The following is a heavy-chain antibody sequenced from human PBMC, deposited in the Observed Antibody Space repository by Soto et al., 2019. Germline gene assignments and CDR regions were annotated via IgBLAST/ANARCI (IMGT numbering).Heavy chain of an antibody. J-gene: IGHJ4*02. CDR1: GGSISSGGYY. D-gene: IGHD1-26*01. CDR3: AKGAGLIMMPFDY. Sequence: QVQLQESGPGLVKPSQTLSLTCTVSGGSISSGGYYWSWIRQHPGKGLEWIGYIYYSGSTYYNPSLKGRFTISVDTSKSQFSLKLSSVTAADTAVYYCAKGAGLIMMPFDYWGQGTLVAVSS. CDR2: IYYSGST. V-gene: IGHV4-31*03.